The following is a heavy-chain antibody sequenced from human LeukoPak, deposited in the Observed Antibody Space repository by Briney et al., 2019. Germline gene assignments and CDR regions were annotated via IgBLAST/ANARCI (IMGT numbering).Heavy chain of an antibody. D-gene: IGHD2-2*02. CDR3: ARVAAEVVGVPGAIGFGWLRRDYYYMDV. J-gene: IGHJ6*03. Sequence: ASVKVSCKPSGYTFTGYYIHWVRQAPGQGLEWMGWINPNSGGTNYAQKFQGRVTMTRDTSISTAYMELSSLRSEDTAVYYCARVAAEVVGVPGAIGFGWLRRDYYYMDVWGKGTTVTVSS. CDR2: INPNSGGT. V-gene: IGHV1-2*02. CDR1: GYTFTGYY.